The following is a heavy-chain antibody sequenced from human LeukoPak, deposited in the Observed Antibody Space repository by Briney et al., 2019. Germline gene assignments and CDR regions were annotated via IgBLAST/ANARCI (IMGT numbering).Heavy chain of an antibody. Sequence: ASVKVSCKVSGYTLTELSMHWVRQAPGKGLEWMGGFDPVDGETIYAQKFQGRVTMTEDTSTDTAYMELSSLRSEDTAVYYCATAFQVAATYDYWGQGTLVTVSS. CDR3: ATAFQVAATYDY. J-gene: IGHJ4*02. D-gene: IGHD2-15*01. CDR1: GYTLTELS. V-gene: IGHV1-24*01. CDR2: FDPVDGET.